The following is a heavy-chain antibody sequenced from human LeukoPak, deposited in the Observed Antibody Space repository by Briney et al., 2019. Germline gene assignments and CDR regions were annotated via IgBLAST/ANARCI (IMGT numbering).Heavy chain of an antibody. Sequence: SETLSLTCAVYGGSFSGYYWSWIRQPPGKGLEWIGSIYYSGSTYYNPSLKSRVTISVDTSKNQFSLKLSSVTAADTAVYYCARAPSGYGMDVWGKGTTVTVSS. CDR2: IYYSGST. CDR1: GGSFSGYY. J-gene: IGHJ6*04. CDR3: ARAPSGYGMDV. V-gene: IGHV4-34*01. D-gene: IGHD6-25*01.